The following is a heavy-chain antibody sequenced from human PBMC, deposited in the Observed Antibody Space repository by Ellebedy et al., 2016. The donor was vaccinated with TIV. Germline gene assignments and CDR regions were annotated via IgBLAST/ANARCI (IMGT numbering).Heavy chain of an antibody. J-gene: IGHJ5*02. Sequence: PGGSLRLSCAASGFSFRSYWMSWVRQAPGKGLEWVANIYQDGSDQYYVDSVKGRFTISRDNANNSLFLQMNSLRAEDTDVYYCARRGSYGDYAVQVNSWFDLWGQGTLVTVSS. CDR2: IYQDGSDQ. CDR1: GFSFRSYW. V-gene: IGHV3-7*01. D-gene: IGHD4-17*01. CDR3: ARRGSYGDYAVQVNSWFDL.